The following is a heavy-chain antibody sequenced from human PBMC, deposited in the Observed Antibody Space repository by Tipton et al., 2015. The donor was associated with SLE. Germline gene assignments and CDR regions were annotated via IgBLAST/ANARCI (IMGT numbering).Heavy chain of an antibody. CDR1: GGSISSGSYY. V-gene: IGHV4-61*09. CDR3: ARLYGDPEAFDI. D-gene: IGHD4-17*01. CDR2: IYTSGST. J-gene: IGHJ3*02. Sequence: TLSLTCSVSGGSISSGSYYWSWIRQPAGKGLEWIGYIYTSGSTNYIPSLKSRVTISVDTSKNQFSLKLSSVTAADTAVYYCARLYGDPEAFDIWGQGTMVTVSS.